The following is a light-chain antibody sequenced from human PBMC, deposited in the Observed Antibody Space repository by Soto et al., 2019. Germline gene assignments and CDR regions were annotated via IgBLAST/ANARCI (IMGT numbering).Light chain of an antibody. CDR2: DVS. J-gene: IGLJ1*01. CDR1: SSDVGPYEY. V-gene: IGLV2-14*03. Sequence: QSPXNQTASVSGSPGQSITISCTGTSSDVGPYEYVSWYQQHPGKAPKLLIYDVSNRPSGVSTRFSGTKSGNTASLTISGLQAEDEGDYYCTSYTTRRLSVFGSGTKVTVL. CDR3: TSYTTRRLSV.